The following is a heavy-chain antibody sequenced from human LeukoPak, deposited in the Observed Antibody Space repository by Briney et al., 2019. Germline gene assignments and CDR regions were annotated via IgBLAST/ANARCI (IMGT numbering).Heavy chain of an antibody. Sequence: SETLSLTCTVSGGSISSYYWSWIRQPPGKGLEWIGYIYYSGSTNYNPSLKSRVTISVDTSKNQFSLKLSSVTAADTAVYYCARLFPGAVAGYYYYGMDVWGQGTTVTVSS. D-gene: IGHD6-19*01. CDR2: IYYSGST. CDR3: ARLFPGAVAGYYYYGMDV. J-gene: IGHJ6*02. V-gene: IGHV4-59*08. CDR1: GGSISSYY.